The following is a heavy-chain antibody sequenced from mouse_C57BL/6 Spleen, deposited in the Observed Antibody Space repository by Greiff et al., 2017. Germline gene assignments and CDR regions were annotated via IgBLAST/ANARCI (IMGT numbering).Heavy chain of an antibody. CDR2: INPGGGGT. D-gene: IGHD2-12*01. V-gene: IGHV1-54*01. Sequence: VQLQQSGAELVRPGTSVKLSCTASGYAFTDYFIDWVKQRPGQGLEWIGVINPGGGGTNYDEKFKGKATMTADKSSSTAYMQLSSLTSEDSAVYFCARSYYNSNRKDYWGQGTTLTVSS. CDR3: ARSYYNSNRKDY. J-gene: IGHJ2*01. CDR1: GYAFTDYF.